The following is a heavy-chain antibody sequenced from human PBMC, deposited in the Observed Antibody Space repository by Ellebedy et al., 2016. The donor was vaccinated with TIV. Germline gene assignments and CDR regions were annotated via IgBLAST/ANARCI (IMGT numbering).Heavy chain of an antibody. CDR2: ISAYNGNT. J-gene: IGHJ4*02. D-gene: IGHD6-19*01. CDR3: ARDGPGLIAVAALDYFDY. V-gene: IGHV1-18*01. CDR1: GYTFTSYG. Sequence: ASVKVSCKASGYTFTSYGISWVRQAPGQGLEWMGWISAYNGNTNYAQKLQGRVTMTTDTSTSTAYMELRSLRSDDTAVYYCARDGPGLIAVAALDYFDYWGQGSLVTVSS.